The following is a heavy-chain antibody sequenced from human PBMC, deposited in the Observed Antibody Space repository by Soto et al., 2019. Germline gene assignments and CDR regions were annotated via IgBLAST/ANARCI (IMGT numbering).Heavy chain of an antibody. J-gene: IGHJ4*02. CDR2: IYYSGST. CDR1: GGSISSYY. CDR3: ARSLWVTNFDY. V-gene: IGHV4-59*08. Sequence: PSETLSLTCTVSGGSISSYYWSWIRQPPGKGLEWIGYIYYSGSTNYNPSLKSRVTISVDTSKNQFSLKLSSVTAADTAVYCCARSLWVTNFDYWGQGNLVTVSS. D-gene: IGHD4-17*01.